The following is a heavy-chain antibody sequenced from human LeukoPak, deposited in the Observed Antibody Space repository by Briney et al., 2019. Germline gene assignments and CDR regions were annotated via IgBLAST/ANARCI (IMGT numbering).Heavy chain of an antibody. Sequence: GGSLRLSCAASGFTFSSYGMHWVRQAPGKGLDWVAVIWYDGSNKYYADSVKGRFTISRDNSKNTLYLQMNSLRAEDTAVYYCAKIYCGGDCYSEIDYWGQGTRVTVSS. V-gene: IGHV3-33*06. CDR3: AKIYCGGDCYSEIDY. CDR2: IWYDGSNK. D-gene: IGHD2-21*02. J-gene: IGHJ4*02. CDR1: GFTFSSYG.